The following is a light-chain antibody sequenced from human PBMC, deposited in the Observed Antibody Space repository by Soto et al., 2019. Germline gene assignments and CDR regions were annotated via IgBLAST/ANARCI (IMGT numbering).Light chain of an antibody. CDR1: SSGSIASNY. CDR2: DVT. J-gene: IGLJ1*01. V-gene: IGLV2-11*01. CDR3: CSYAGRYNYV. Sequence: LTQPHSVSESPGKTVTISCTRSSGSIASNYVQWYQQRPGKAPKRIIYDVTKRPSGVPDRFSGSKSGNTASLTISGLQAEDEAEYSCCSYAGRYNYVFGSGTKLTVL.